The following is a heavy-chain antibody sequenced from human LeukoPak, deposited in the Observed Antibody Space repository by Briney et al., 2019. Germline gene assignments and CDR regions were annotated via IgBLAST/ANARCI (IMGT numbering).Heavy chain of an antibody. D-gene: IGHD3-10*01. V-gene: IGHV3-53*01. Sequence: GGSLRPSCTVSGFTVSSNSMSWVRQAPGKGLEWVSFIYSDNTHYSDSVKGRFTISRDNSKNTLYLQMNSLRAEDTAVYYCARGGSGVDYYYYMDVWGKGTTVTISS. CDR3: ARGGSGVDYYYYMDV. CDR1: GFTVSSNS. J-gene: IGHJ6*03. CDR2: IYSDNT.